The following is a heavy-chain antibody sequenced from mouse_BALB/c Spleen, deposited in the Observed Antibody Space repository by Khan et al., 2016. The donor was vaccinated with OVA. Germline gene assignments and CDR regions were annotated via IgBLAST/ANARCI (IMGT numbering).Heavy chain of an antibody. V-gene: IGHV1S137*01. CDR1: GYTFTDYA. Sequence: QVQLKQSGAELVRPGVSVKISCKGSGYTFTDYAMHWVKQSHAKSLEWIGVISTYYGDASYNQKFKGKATMTVDKSSSTAYMELARLTSEDSAIYCCARGSRGYFDVWGAGTTVTVSS. J-gene: IGHJ1*01. CDR3: ARGSRGYFDV. CDR2: ISTYYGDA. D-gene: IGHD3-1*01.